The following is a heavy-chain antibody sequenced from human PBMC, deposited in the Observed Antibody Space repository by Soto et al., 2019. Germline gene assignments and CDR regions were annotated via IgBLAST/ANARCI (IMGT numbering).Heavy chain of an antibody. Sequence: QMQLVQSGPEVKKPGTSVKVSCKASGFTFTSSAVQWVRQARGQRLEWIGWIVVGSGNTNYAQEFQERVTITRDMSTSTAYMELSSLRSEDTAVYYCAALEYDFWSGYPSGMDVWGQGTTVTVSS. V-gene: IGHV1-58*01. J-gene: IGHJ6*02. CDR3: AALEYDFWSGYPSGMDV. CDR2: IVVGSGNT. CDR1: GFTFTSSA. D-gene: IGHD3-3*01.